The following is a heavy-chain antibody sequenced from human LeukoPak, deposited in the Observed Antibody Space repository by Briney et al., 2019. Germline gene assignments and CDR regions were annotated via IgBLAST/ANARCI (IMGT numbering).Heavy chain of an antibody. Sequence: GGSLRLSCAASGFTFSNAWMSWVRQAPGKGLEWVGRIKSKTDGGTTDYAAPVKGRFTISRDDSKNTLYLQMNSLKTEDTAVYCCTTPLYYYDSSGYRMYYFDYWGQGTLVTVSS. V-gene: IGHV3-15*01. CDR2: IKSKTDGGTT. D-gene: IGHD3-22*01. CDR3: TTPLYYYDSSGYRMYYFDY. CDR1: GFTFSNAW. J-gene: IGHJ4*02.